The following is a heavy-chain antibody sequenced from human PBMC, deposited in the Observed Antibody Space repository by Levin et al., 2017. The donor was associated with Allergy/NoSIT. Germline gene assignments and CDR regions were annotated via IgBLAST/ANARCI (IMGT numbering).Heavy chain of an antibody. J-gene: IGHJ3*02. CDR2: MNPNSGNT. CDR1: GYTFSSYD. V-gene: IGHV1-8*01. CDR3: TSGYPTFGI. D-gene: IGHD3-16*02. Sequence: PLASVKVSCKASGYTFSSYDINWVRQATGQGLEWMGWMNPNSGNTGYAQKFQGRVTLTRNTSISTAYLELSSLRSEDTAMYYCTSGYPTFGIWGQGTMVTVSS.